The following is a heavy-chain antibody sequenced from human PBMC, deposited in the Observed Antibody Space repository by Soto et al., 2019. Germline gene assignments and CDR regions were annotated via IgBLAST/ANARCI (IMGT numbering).Heavy chain of an antibody. CDR3: ARGLASGDY. CDR2: VNPNGGST. D-gene: IGHD6-6*01. CDR1: GDTFTNCY. J-gene: IGHJ4*02. Sequence: SVKASSKGSGDTFTNCYIYSVRQAPGQGLEWMGIVNPNGGSTNYAQNFKGRITISRDTSTSTVYMDLSSLRSEDTGVYYCARGLASGDYWGQGTLVTVSS. V-gene: IGHV1-46*01.